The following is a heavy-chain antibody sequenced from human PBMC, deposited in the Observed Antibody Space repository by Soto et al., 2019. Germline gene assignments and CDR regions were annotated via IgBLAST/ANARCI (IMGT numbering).Heavy chain of an antibody. CDR2: IIPIFGTA. Sequence: GXSVKVSCRASGGSFISYAISWVRQAPGQGLEWMGGIIPIFGTANYAQKFQGRVTITADESTSTAYMELSSLRSEDTAVYYCARQQTLIELADTNYYYGMDVWGQGTTVTVSS. CDR3: ARQQTLIELADTNYYYGMDV. J-gene: IGHJ6*02. CDR1: GGSFISYA. D-gene: IGHD6-19*01. V-gene: IGHV1-69*01.